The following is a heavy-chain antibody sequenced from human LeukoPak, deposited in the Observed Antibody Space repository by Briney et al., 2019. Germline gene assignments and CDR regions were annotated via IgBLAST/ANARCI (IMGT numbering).Heavy chain of an antibody. CDR3: ATGSGWYGGDFDY. CDR2: IKQDGSEK. CDR1: GFTFSSYW. J-gene: IGHJ4*02. D-gene: IGHD6-19*01. Sequence: GGSLRLSCAASGFTFSSYWMSWVRQAPGKGLEWVANIKQDGSEKYYVDSVKGRFTISRDNAKNSLYLRMNSLRAEDTAVYYCATGSGWYGGDFDYWGQGTLVTVSS. V-gene: IGHV3-7*01.